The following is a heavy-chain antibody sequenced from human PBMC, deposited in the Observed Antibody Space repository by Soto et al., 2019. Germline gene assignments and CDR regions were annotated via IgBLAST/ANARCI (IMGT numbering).Heavy chain of an antibody. J-gene: IGHJ4*02. V-gene: IGHV3-73*02. D-gene: IGHD3-3*01. CDR1: GFTFSDSG. Sequence: EVQLVESGGGLVQPGGSLKLSCAASGFTFSDSGIHWVRQASGRGLEWVGRGRSRPSNYATAYGASVKGRFTISRDDSKNTAYLQMNSLRIEDTAVYYCTTRGNYEFWSGYPHWGQGTLVTVSS. CDR2: GRSRPSNYAT. CDR3: TTRGNYEFWSGYPH.